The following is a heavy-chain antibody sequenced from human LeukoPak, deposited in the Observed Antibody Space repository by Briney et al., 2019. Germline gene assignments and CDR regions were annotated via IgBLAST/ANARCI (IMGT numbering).Heavy chain of an antibody. CDR1: GFTFRIYW. V-gene: IGHV3-74*01. CDR3: ARIPSLEWLETSDY. CDR2: INSDGSSA. D-gene: IGHD3-3*01. J-gene: IGHJ4*02. Sequence: PGGSLRLSCAASGFTFRIYWMHWVRQAPGKGLVWVSRINSDGSSANYADSVKGRFTISRDNAKNTLYLQMNSLRAEDTAVYYCARIPSLEWLETSDYWGQGALVTVSS.